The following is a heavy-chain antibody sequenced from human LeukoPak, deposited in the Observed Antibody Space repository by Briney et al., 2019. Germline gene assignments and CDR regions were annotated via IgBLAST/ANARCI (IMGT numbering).Heavy chain of an antibody. CDR3: ARDPPSRGTRYFDY. J-gene: IGHJ4*02. D-gene: IGHD3-16*01. V-gene: IGHV3-7*01. Sequence: PGGSLRLSCEASEFTFTTYWMSWVRQAPGKGLEWVANIKQDGSEKYYVDSVKGRFTISRDNAKNSLYLQMDSLRVEDTAVYYCARDPPSRGTRYFDYWGQGILVTVSS. CDR1: EFTFTTYW. CDR2: IKQDGSEK.